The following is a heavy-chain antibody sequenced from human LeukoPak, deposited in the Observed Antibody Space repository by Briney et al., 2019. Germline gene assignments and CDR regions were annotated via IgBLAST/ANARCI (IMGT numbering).Heavy chain of an antibody. CDR1: GFTFTNAW. J-gene: IGHJ3*01. Sequence: GGSLRLSCAASGFTFTNAWMNWVRQAPGRGLGWVGLFKSKTDGGTTVYAAPVKGRFTISRDDSINTLYLQMNSLRTEDTAVYYCVTERSGAFDLWGQGTMVTVSS. CDR2: FKSKTDGGTT. V-gene: IGHV3-15*01. D-gene: IGHD3-10*01. CDR3: VTERSGAFDL.